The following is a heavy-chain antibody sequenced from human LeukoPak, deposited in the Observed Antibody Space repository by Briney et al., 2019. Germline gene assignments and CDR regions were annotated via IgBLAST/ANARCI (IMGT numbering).Heavy chain of an antibody. Sequence: GGSLRLSCATSGFTFDDHGLSWVRQAPGKGLEWVSGINWNSGSKRYAASVKGRFTISRDNARNSVYLEMTSLRAEDTAVYYCVCGYYWTFDYWGQGTLVTVSS. D-gene: IGHD3-3*01. V-gene: IGHV3-20*04. CDR3: VCGYYWTFDY. CDR1: GFTFDDHG. J-gene: IGHJ4*02. CDR2: INWNSGSK.